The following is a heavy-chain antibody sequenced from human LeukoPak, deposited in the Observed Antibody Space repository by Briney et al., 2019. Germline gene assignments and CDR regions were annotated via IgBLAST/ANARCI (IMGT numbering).Heavy chain of an antibody. D-gene: IGHD2-15*01. CDR1: GFIFNNYA. CDR2: LSGSGGRT. Sequence: GGSLRLSCAASGFIFNNYAMSWVRQAPGKGLEWVSALSGSGGRTYYADSVQGRFTVSRDNSKSTLCLQMNSLRAEDTAVYYCAKQLGYCSDGSCYFPYWGQGTLVTVSS. V-gene: IGHV3-23*01. J-gene: IGHJ4*02. CDR3: AKQLGYCSDGSCYFPY.